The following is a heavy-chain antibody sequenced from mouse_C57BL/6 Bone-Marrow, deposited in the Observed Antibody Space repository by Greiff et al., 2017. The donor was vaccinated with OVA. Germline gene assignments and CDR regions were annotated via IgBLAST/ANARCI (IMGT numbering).Heavy chain of an antibody. J-gene: IGHJ2*01. CDR2: ISSGGSYT. CDR3: ARHGSSRDY. Sequence: EVHLVESGGDLVKPGGSLKLSCAASGFTFSSYGMSWVRQTPDKRLEWVATISSGGSYTYYPDSVKGRFTISRDNAKNTLYLQMSSLKSEDTAMYYCARHGSSRDYWGQGTTLTVSS. CDR1: GFTFSSYG. D-gene: IGHD1-1*01. V-gene: IGHV5-6*01.